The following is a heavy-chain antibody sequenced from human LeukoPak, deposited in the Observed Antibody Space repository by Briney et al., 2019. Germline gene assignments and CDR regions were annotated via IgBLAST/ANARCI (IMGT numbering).Heavy chain of an antibody. Sequence: GASVKVSCKASGGTFSSYAISWVRQAPGQGLEWMGGIIPIFGTANYAQKFQGRVTITTDESTSTAYMELSSLRSEDTAVYCARSVVQDGYNPYYYGLDVWGQGTTVTVSS. J-gene: IGHJ6*02. CDR2: IIPIFGTA. D-gene: IGHD5-24*01. CDR1: GGTFSSYA. CDR3: ARSVVQDGYNPYYYGLDV. V-gene: IGHV1-69*05.